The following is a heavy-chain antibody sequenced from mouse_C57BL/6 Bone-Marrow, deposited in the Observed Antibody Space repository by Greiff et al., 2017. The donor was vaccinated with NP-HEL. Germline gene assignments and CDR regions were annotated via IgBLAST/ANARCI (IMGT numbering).Heavy chain of an antibody. CDR2: IYPGDGDT. CDR1: GYAFSSSW. Sequence: VQRVESGPELVKPGASVKISCKASGYAFSSSWMNWVKQRPGKGLEWIGRIYPGDGDTNYNGKFKGKATLTADKSSSTAYMQLSSLTSEDSAVYFCARDYYYGSSYYFDYWGQGTTLTVSS. J-gene: IGHJ2*01. D-gene: IGHD1-1*01. CDR3: ARDYYYGSSYYFDY. V-gene: IGHV1-82*01.